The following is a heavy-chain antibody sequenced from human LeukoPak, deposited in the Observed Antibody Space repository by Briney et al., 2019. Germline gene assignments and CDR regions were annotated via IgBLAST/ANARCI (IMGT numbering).Heavy chain of an antibody. CDR1: GFIFNTYW. J-gene: IGHJ4*02. CDR2: IKQDGSEK. CDR3: ARDVE. D-gene: IGHD2-21*01. V-gene: IGHV3-7*01. Sequence: GGSLRLSCAASGFIFNTYWMSWVRQAPGKGLEWVANIKQDGSEKNYVDSVKGRFTISRDNAKTSLYLQMNSLRAEDTAVYYCARDVEWGQGTLVTVSS.